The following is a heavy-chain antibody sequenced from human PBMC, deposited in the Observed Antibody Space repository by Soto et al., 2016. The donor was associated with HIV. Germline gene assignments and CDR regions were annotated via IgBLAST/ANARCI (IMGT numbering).Heavy chain of an antibody. CDR2: ISSSSRHI. J-gene: IGHJ4*02. CDR1: GFTFSSYS. D-gene: IGHD2-2*01. Sequence: EVQLVGSGGGLVKPGGSLRLSCAASGFTFSSYSLKWVRQAPGKGLEWVSSISSSSRHIDYADSVKGRFTISRDNAKNSLYLQMNGLRAEDTALYYCARDGGCTTTTCYADYWGQGTLVTVXS. V-gene: IGHV3-21*01. CDR3: ARDGGCTTTTCYADY.